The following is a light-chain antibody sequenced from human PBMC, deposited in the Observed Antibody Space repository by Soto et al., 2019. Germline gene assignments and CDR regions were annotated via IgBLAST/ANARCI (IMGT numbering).Light chain of an antibody. Sequence: EIVLTQSPGTLSLSPGEEATLSCRASQSVRSSYLAWYQQKPAQAPRLLIYGASTRATGIPDRFSGSGSGTDFTLTISRLEPEDFVVYYCQQYGDSPTFGQGTKVEIK. J-gene: IGKJ1*01. CDR1: QSVRSSY. V-gene: IGKV3-20*01. CDR3: QQYGDSPT. CDR2: GAS.